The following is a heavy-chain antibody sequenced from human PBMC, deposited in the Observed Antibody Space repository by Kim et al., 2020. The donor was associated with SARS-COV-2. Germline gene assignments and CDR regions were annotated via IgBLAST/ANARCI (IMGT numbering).Heavy chain of an antibody. Sequence: GGSLRLSCTASGFTFGDYAMSWFRQAPGKGLEWVGFIRSKAYGGTTEYAASVKGRFTISRDDSKSIAYLQMNSLKTEDTAVYYCTRRLGSGSFHYYYYGMDVWGQGTTVTVSS. CDR1: GFTFGDYA. CDR3: TRRLGSGSFHYYYYGMDV. V-gene: IGHV3-49*03. CDR2: IRSKAYGGTT. J-gene: IGHJ6*02. D-gene: IGHD3-10*01.